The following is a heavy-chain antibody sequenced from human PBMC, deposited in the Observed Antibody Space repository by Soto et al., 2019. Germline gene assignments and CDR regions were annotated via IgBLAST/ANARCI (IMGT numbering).Heavy chain of an antibody. CDR2: MNPNSGNT. V-gene: IGHV1-8*01. Sequence: GASVKVSCKASGYTFTSYDINWVRQATGQGLEWMGWMNPNSGNTAYAQKFQGRVTMARNTSISTAYMELSSLRSEDTAVYYCAREVTGRFDYWGQGTLVTVSS. D-gene: IGHD1-20*01. CDR3: AREVTGRFDY. J-gene: IGHJ4*02. CDR1: GYTFTSYD.